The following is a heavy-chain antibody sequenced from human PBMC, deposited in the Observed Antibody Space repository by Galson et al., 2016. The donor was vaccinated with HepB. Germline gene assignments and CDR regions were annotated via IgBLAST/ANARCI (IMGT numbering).Heavy chain of an antibody. CDR2: MYQSGST. CDR3: ARSRDFWRLGY. Sequence: ETLSLTCAVSGGSISSSNWWSWVRQSPGKGLEWIGEMYQSGSTNYNPSLKSRVTISVDRSKNQFSLRLSSVTAADTAVYYCARSRDFWRLGYWGQGTLVTVSS. J-gene: IGHJ4*02. V-gene: IGHV4-4*02. D-gene: IGHD3-3*01. CDR1: GGSISSSNW.